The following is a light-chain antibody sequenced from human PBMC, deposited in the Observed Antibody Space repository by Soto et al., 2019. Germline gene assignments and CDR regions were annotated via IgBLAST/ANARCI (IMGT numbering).Light chain of an antibody. CDR1: QSVSNK. CDR3: QQYNNWPTWT. Sequence: EVVMRQSPATLSVSPGETATLSCRASQSVSNKLAWYQQRPGQAPRLLIYSADTRATGIPDRFSGSGSGREFTLTISSLQSEDFAVYYCQQYNNWPTWTFGQGTKVEVK. J-gene: IGKJ1*01. V-gene: IGKV3-15*01. CDR2: SAD.